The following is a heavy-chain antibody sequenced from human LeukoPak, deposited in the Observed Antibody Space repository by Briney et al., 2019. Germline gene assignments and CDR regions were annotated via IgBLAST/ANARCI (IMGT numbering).Heavy chain of an antibody. J-gene: IGHJ6*03. CDR3: ARDQERSWELLPYYYYMDV. CDR1: GGSISSSNW. V-gene: IGHV4-4*02. Sequence: PSETLSLTCAVSGGSISSSNWWSWVRQPPGKGLEWIGEIYHSGSTNYNPSLKSRITISVDKSKNQFSLKLSSVTAADTAVYYCARDQERSWELLPYYYYMDVWGKGTTVTVSS. D-gene: IGHD1-26*01. CDR2: IYHSGST.